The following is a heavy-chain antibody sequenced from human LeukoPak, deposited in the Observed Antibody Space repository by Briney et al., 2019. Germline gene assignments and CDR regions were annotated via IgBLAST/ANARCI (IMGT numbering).Heavy chain of an antibody. V-gene: IGHV1-69*13. Sequence: SVKVSCKASGGTFSSYAISWVRQAPGQGLEWMGGIIPIFGTANYAQKFQGRVTITADESTSTAYMELSSLRSEDTAVYYCAASFWSGYWRFDYWGQGTLVTVSS. CDR2: IIPIFGTA. J-gene: IGHJ4*02. CDR3: AASFWSGYWRFDY. CDR1: GGTFSSYA. D-gene: IGHD3-3*01.